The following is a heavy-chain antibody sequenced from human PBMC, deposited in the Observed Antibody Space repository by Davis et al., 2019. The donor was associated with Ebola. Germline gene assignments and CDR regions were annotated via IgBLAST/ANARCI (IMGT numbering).Heavy chain of an antibody. CDR1: GYTFTSYG. J-gene: IGHJ5*02. Sequence: ASVKVSCKASGYTFTSYGISWVRQAPGQGLEWMGWISAYNGNTNYAQKLQGRVTMTTDTSTSTAYMELRSLRSDDTAVYYCARVRVRGVITSPNWFDPWGQGTLVTVSS. CDR2: ISAYNGNT. CDR3: ARVRVRGVITSPNWFDP. D-gene: IGHD3-10*01. V-gene: IGHV1-18*01.